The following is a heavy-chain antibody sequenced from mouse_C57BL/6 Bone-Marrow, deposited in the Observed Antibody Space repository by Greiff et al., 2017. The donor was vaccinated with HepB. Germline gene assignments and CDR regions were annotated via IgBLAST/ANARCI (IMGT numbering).Heavy chain of an antibody. J-gene: IGHJ2*01. CDR2: ISSGGSYT. Sequence: EVMLVESGGDLVKPGGSLKLSCAASGFTFSSYGMPWVRQTPDKRLEWVATISSGGSYTYYPDSVKGRFTISRDNAKNTLYLQISSLKSEDTAMYYCASIYYDYDGDYWGQGTTLTVSS. CDR3: ASIYYDYDGDY. CDR1: GFTFSSYG. V-gene: IGHV5-6*01. D-gene: IGHD2-4*01.